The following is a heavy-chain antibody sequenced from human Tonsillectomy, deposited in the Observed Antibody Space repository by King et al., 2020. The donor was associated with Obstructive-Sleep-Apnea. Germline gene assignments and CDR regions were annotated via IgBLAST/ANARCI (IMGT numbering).Heavy chain of an antibody. J-gene: IGHJ4*02. CDR2: ISWNSNSI. CDR1: GFSFGDYA. CDR3: TKHLRGGTTTRGEFDY. V-gene: IGHV3-9*01. Sequence: VQLVESGGDLVQPGRSLRLSCAASGFSFGDYAIDWVRQAPGRGLEWVAGISWNSNSIDYADSVRGRFTISRDNARNSLYLQMNSLRAEDTAIYYCTKHLRGGTTTRGEFDYWGQGTLVTVSS. D-gene: IGHD4-17*01.